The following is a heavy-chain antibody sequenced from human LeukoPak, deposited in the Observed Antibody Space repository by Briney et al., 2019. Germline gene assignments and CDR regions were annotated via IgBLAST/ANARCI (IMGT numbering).Heavy chain of an antibody. Sequence: LEWVSYISSSSSTIYYADSVKGRFTISRDNAKNSLYLQMNSLRAEDTAVYYCARRHDYGDYWGQGTLVTVSS. J-gene: IGHJ4*02. V-gene: IGHV3-48*01. CDR3: ARRHDYGDY. CDR2: ISSSSSTI.